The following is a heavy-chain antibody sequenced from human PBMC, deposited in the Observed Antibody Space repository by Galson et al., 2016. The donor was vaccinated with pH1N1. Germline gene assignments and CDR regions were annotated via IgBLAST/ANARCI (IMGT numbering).Heavy chain of an antibody. Sequence: SVKVSCKVSGGIFKSNAISWVRQAPGQGLEWMGGIIAIFRTAKYAQKFQGRVTITTDESTTTTYLELNSLTSEDTGVYYCVRAIGGAASYWGQGTLVTVSS. CDR2: IIAIFRTA. CDR3: VRAIGGAASY. J-gene: IGHJ4*02. D-gene: IGHD6-13*01. V-gene: IGHV1-69*05. CDR1: GGIFKSNA.